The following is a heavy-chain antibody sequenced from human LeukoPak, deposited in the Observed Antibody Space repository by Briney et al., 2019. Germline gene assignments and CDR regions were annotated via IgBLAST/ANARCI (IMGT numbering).Heavy chain of an antibody. V-gene: IGHV4-59*12. CDR2: IYYSGST. CDR1: GGSISSYY. Sequence: SETLSLTCTVSGGSISSYYWSWIRQPPGKGLEWIGYIYYSGSTNYNPSLKSRVTISVDTSKNQFSLKLSSVTAADTAVYYCARAQLRLDGMDVWGQGTTVTVSS. D-gene: IGHD3-16*01. CDR3: ARAQLRLDGMDV. J-gene: IGHJ6*02.